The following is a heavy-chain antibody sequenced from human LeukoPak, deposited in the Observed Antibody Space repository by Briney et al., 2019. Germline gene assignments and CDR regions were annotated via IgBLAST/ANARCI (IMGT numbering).Heavy chain of an antibody. Sequence: ASVKVSCKASGYTFTGYYMHWVRQAPGQGLEWMGWINPNSGGTNHAQKFQGRVAVPRDTSISTAYMELSRLRSDDTAVYYCARDVAGYFRMYNWFDPWGQGTLVTVSS. D-gene: IGHD2-15*01. V-gene: IGHV1-2*02. CDR3: ARDVAGYFRMYNWFDP. CDR1: GYTFTGYY. J-gene: IGHJ5*02. CDR2: INPNSGGT.